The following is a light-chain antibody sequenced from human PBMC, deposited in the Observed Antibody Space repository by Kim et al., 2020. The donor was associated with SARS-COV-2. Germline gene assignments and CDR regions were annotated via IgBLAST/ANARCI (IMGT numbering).Light chain of an antibody. CDR3: QQAYSIPLT. CDR2: YSS. J-gene: IGKJ5*01. Sequence: ASAGDRVTITCRASQDLSSSLAWYQHKPGKAPKLLISYSSTLESVVPPRFSGSGSGTDFTLTIISLHPEDFATYYCQQAYSIPLTFGQGTRLEIK. V-gene: IGKV1-12*01. CDR1: QDLSSS.